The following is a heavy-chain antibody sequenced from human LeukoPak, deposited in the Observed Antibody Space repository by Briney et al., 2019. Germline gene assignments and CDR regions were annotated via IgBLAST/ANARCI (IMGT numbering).Heavy chain of an antibody. Sequence: GGSLRLSCAASGFTVSSNYMSWVRQAPGKGLEWVSVIYSGGSTYYADSVKGRFTISRDNSKNTLYLQMNSLRAEDTAVYYCASSYYYDSSGYLSYFDYWGQGTLVTVSS. V-gene: IGHV3-53*01. CDR1: GFTVSSNY. CDR2: IYSGGST. J-gene: IGHJ4*02. CDR3: ASSYYYDSSGYLSYFDY. D-gene: IGHD3-22*01.